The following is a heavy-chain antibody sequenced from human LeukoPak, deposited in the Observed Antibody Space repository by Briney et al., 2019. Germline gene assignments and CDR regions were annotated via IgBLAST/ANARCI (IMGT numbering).Heavy chain of an antibody. Sequence: ASETLSLTCTVSGGSISSSSYYWGWIRQPPGRGLEWIGSIYYSGSTYYNPSLKSRVTISVDTSKNQFSLKLSSVTAADTAVYYCARGPDENYYYDSSGYYYVSHYGMDVWGQGTTVTVSS. CDR3: ARGPDENYYYDSSGYYYVSHYGMDV. CDR1: GGSISSSSYY. CDR2: IYYSGST. J-gene: IGHJ6*02. V-gene: IGHV4-39*07. D-gene: IGHD3-22*01.